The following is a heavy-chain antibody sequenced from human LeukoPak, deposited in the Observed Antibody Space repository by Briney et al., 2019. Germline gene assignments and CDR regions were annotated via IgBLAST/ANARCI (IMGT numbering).Heavy chain of an antibody. CDR2: IYYSGST. Sequence: PSETLSLTCTVSGGSISSGDYYWSWIRQPPGKGLEWIGYIYYSGSTYYNPSLKSRVTISVDTSKNQFPLKLSSVTAADTAVYYCARVDGDFWSHYYMDVWGKGTTVTVSS. V-gene: IGHV4-30-4*08. CDR1: GGSISSGDYY. D-gene: IGHD3-3*01. CDR3: ARVDGDFWSHYYMDV. J-gene: IGHJ6*03.